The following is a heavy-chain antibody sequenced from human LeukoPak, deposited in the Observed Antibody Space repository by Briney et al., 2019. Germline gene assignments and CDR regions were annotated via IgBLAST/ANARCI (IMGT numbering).Heavy chain of an antibody. CDR3: ARDGVPAYYYAMDV. J-gene: IGHJ6*02. CDR2: ISSSGDYI. D-gene: IGHD3-16*01. V-gene: IGHV3-21*01. CDR1: GFTFNAYS. Sequence: GRSLRLSCAASGFTFNAYSMNWVRQAPGKGLEWFSSISSSGDYIYYADSLKGRFTISRDNAKNSLFLQLNSLRAEDTAVYYCARDGVPAYYYAMDVWGQGTTVTVSS.